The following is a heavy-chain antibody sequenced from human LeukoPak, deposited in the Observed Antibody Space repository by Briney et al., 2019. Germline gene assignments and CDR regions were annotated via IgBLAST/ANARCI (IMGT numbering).Heavy chain of an antibody. V-gene: IGHV3-48*03. CDR2: ISSSGSTI. CDR3: ARDQDSSSFDY. CDR1: GFTFSSYE. Sequence: GGSLRLSCAASGFTFSSYELNWVRQAPGKGLEWVSYISSSGSTIKYADSVKGRFTISRGTAKNSLYLQMNSLKAEDTAVYYCARDQDSSSFDYWGQGTLVTVSS. J-gene: IGHJ4*02. D-gene: IGHD6-6*01.